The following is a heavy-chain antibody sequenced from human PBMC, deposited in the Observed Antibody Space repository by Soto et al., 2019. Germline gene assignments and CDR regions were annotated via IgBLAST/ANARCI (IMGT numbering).Heavy chain of an antibody. CDR2: ISAYNGNT. CDR3: ARAWYYDSSGYYHY. V-gene: IGHV1-18*04. D-gene: IGHD3-22*01. Sequence: QVQLVQSGAEVKKPGASVKVSCKASGYTFTSYGISWVRQAPGQGPEWMVWISAYNGNTNYAQKLQGRVTMTTDTSTSTADMELRSLRSDDTAVYYCARAWYYDSSGYYHYWGQGTLVTVSS. CDR1: GYTFTSYG. J-gene: IGHJ4*02.